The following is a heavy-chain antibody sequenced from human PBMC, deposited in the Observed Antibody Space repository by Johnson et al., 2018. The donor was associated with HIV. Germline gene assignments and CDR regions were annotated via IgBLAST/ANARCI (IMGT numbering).Heavy chain of an antibody. CDR2: INSDGSST. CDR3: ARVPLDDWHSDAFDI. CDR1: GFTFSSYW. Sequence: VQLVESGGGLVQPGGSLRLSCAASGFTFSSYWMHWVRQAPGKGLVWVSRINSDGSSTSYADSVKGRFTISRDNAKNTLYLQMNSLRAEDTAVYYCARVPLDDWHSDAFDIWGQGTMVTVSS. D-gene: IGHD1-1*01. V-gene: IGHV3-74*01. J-gene: IGHJ3*02.